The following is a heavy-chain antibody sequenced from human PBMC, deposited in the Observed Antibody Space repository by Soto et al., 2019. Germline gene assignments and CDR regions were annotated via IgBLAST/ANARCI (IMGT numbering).Heavy chain of an antibody. Sequence: QVQLVQSGAEVKKPGASVTVSCKASGYTFSTYLIAWVRQAPGQGLEWMGWISISTGDTDYAQNLQGRVTLTTDKSSSTAHMELRSLRPDDTALYYCARDGPGRPYGMDVWGKGTPVIVSS. D-gene: IGHD6-6*01. J-gene: IGHJ6*04. V-gene: IGHV1-18*01. CDR3: ARDGPGRPYGMDV. CDR2: ISISTGDT. CDR1: GYTFSTYL.